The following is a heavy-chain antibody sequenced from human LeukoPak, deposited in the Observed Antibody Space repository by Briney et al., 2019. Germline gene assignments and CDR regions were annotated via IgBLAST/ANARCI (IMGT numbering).Heavy chain of an antibody. D-gene: IGHD5-24*01. J-gene: IGHJ4*02. CDR3: ARGGSRVTTINILDY. Sequence: ASVTVSCTASGYTFTSHGISWVRQAPGQGLEWMGWISAYNGNTNYAQKLQGRVTMTTDTSTSTAYMELRSLRSDDTAVYYCARGGSRVTTINILDYWGQGALVTVSS. V-gene: IGHV1-18*01. CDR2: ISAYNGNT. CDR1: GYTFTSHG.